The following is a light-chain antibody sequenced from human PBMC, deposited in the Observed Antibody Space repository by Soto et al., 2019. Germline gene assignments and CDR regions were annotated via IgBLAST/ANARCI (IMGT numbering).Light chain of an antibody. CDR2: TAS. CDR1: QRIASY. V-gene: IGKV1-39*01. Sequence: DIQMTQSPSSLSAFVGDRVTITCRASQRIASYLNWFQQKLGKAPNLLIYTASILQSGVPSRFIGSASGTDFTLTISSLQPEDFAIYYCQQSYSTPRTFGQGTKVEIK. J-gene: IGKJ1*01. CDR3: QQSYSTPRT.